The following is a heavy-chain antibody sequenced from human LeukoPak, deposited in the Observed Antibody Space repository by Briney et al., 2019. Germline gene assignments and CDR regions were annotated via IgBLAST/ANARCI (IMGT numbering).Heavy chain of an antibody. CDR1: GITLSNYG. Sequence: GGSLRLSCAVSGITLSNYGMSWVRQAPGKGLEWVAGISDSGGSTKYADSVKGRFTISRDNRKNKLYLQMNSLRAEDTAVYFCAKRGVVIRVILVGFHKEAYYFDSWGQGALVTVSS. CDR3: AKRGVVIRVILVGFHKEAYYFDS. D-gene: IGHD3-10*01. V-gene: IGHV3-23*01. J-gene: IGHJ4*02. CDR2: ISDSGGST.